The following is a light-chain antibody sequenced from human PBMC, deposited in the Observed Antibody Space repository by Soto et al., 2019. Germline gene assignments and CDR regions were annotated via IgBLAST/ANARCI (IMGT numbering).Light chain of an antibody. Sequence: AIQMTQSPSCLSASVGDRVTITCRASQGVSNDVGWYQQKPGKAPRLLIYAASTLRSGVPSRFSGSQSATDFTLTISSLQPEDFATYYCLQDFAYPLTFGGGTKVEIK. V-gene: IGKV1-6*01. J-gene: IGKJ4*01. CDR3: LQDFAYPLT. CDR2: AAS. CDR1: QGVSND.